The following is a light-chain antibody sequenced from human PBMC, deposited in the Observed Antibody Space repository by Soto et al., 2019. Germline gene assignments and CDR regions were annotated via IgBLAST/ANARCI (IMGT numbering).Light chain of an antibody. J-gene: IGLJ1*01. CDR3: GTWDSSLSAYV. CDR1: SCNIGNNY. CDR2: DNN. V-gene: IGLV1-51*01. Sequence: QSALTQPPSVSAAPGQKITISCSGSSCNIGNNYVSWYQQLPGKAPKLLIYDNNKRPSGIPDRFSGSKSGTSATLGITGLQAGDEADYYCGTWDSSLSAYVFGTGTKVTVL.